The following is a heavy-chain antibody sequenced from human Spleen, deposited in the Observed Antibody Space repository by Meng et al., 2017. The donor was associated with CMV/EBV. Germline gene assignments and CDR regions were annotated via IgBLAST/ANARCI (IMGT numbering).Heavy chain of an antibody. CDR3: TRSSSSSDY. Sequence: SCPASGFTFRGSALHWVRQASGKGLEWVGRIRSKANSYATAYAASVKGRFTISRDDSKNTAYLQMNSLKTEDTAVYYCTRSSSSSDYWGQGTLVTVSS. J-gene: IGHJ4*02. CDR2: IRSKANSYAT. D-gene: IGHD6-6*01. V-gene: IGHV3-73*01. CDR1: GFTFRGSA.